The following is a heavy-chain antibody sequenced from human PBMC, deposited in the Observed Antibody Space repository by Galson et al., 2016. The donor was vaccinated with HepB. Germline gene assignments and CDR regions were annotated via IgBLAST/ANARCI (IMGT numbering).Heavy chain of an antibody. V-gene: IGHV1-46*03. CDR3: ARDRYGDFDILTGYFYDS. D-gene: IGHD3-9*01. CDR1: GYTFTSNF. J-gene: IGHJ4*02. Sequence: VKVSCKASGYTFTSNFVHWVRQAPGQGLEWMGIINPSGGSTNYAQKFQGRVTMTRDTSTSTVYMELSSLRSEDTAVYYCARDRYGDFDILTGYFYDSWGQGALVTVSS. CDR2: INPSGGST.